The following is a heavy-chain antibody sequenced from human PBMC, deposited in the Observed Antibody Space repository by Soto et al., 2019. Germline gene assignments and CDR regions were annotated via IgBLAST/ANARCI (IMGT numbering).Heavy chain of an antibody. J-gene: IGHJ4*02. Sequence: SETLSLTCTVSGGSISSYYCSWIRQPPGKGLECIGYIYYSGSTYYNPSLKSRVTISVDTSKNQFSLKLSSVTAADTAVYYCARVKTMTTVTFDYWGQGTLVTVSS. CDR3: ARVKTMTTVTFDY. V-gene: IGHV4-59*08. CDR1: GGSISSYY. CDR2: IYYSGST. D-gene: IGHD4-17*01.